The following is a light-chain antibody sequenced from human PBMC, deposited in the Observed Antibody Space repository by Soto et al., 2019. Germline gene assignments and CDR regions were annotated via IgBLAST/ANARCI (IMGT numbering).Light chain of an antibody. CDR3: QQSFTTLGT. CDR2: EAS. V-gene: IGKV1-39*01. Sequence: DLQMTQSPSSLSASVGDRVTITCRASQPISSYLNWYQQKPGRAPKLLIYEASTLQTGVPSRFSGSGSGTDFTLTISSLQPEDFATYYCQQSFTTLGTFGPGTKVDIK. CDR1: QPISSY. J-gene: IGKJ3*01.